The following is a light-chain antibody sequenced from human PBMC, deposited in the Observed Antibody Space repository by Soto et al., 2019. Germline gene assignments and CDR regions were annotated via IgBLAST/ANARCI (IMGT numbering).Light chain of an antibody. Sequence: EIELTQSPGTLSLSPGERATLSCRASQSVSSSYLAWYQQKPGQAPRLLIYGASSRATGIPDRFSGSGSGTDFTLTISRLEPEDFAVYYCQHYGSSRWTFGQGTKVEIK. CDR1: QSVSSSY. V-gene: IGKV3-20*01. CDR3: QHYGSSRWT. J-gene: IGKJ1*01. CDR2: GAS.